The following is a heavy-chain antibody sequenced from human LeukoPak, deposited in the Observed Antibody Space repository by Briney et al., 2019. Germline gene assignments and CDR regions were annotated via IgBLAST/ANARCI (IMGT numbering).Heavy chain of an antibody. CDR2: INPSGGST. J-gene: IGHJ5*02. D-gene: IGHD1-20*01. V-gene: IGHV1-46*01. CDR1: GNTFTNYV. Sequence: GASVKVSCKTSGNTFTNYVIHWMRQAPGRRLEWMGIINPSGGSTSYAQKFQGRVTMTRDMSTSTVYMELSSLRSEDTAVYYCARFAPITGTLGPWGQGTLVTVSS. CDR3: ARFAPITGTLGP.